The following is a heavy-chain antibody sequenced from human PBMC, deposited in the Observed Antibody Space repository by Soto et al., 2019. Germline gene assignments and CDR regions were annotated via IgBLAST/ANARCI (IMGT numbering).Heavy chain of an antibody. Sequence: QVQLVQSGAEVKKPGASVKVSCKASGYTFTSYGISWVRQAPGQGLEWMGWISAYNGNTNYAQKLQGRVTMTTDTSTSTAYMELRSLRSDDTAVYYCARGFLGFLEWLPYAKTGYYYYMDVWGKGTTVTVSS. CDR1: GYTFTSYG. CDR3: ARGFLGFLEWLPYAKTGYYYYMDV. D-gene: IGHD3-3*01. CDR2: ISAYNGNT. J-gene: IGHJ6*03. V-gene: IGHV1-18*01.